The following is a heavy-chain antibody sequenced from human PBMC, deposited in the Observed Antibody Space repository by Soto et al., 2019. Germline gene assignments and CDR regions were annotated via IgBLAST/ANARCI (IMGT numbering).Heavy chain of an antibody. CDR3: ARVGGGSGSTETGYYYYGMDV. Sequence: GGSLRLSCAASGFTFSSYWMHWVRQAPGKGLVWVSRINSDGSSTSYADSVKGRFTISRDNAKNTLYLQMNSLRAEDTAVYYCARVGGGSGSTETGYYYYGMDVWGQGTTVTVSS. D-gene: IGHD3-10*01. J-gene: IGHJ6*02. V-gene: IGHV3-74*01. CDR1: GFTFSSYW. CDR2: INSDGSST.